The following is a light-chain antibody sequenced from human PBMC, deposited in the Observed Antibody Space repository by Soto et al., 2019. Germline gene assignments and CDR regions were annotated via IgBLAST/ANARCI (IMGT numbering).Light chain of an antibody. Sequence: QSALTQPASVSGSPGQSITISCTGTSSDVGGYNYVSWYRQHSGKAPQLMIYDVSNRPSGVSTRFAGSKSGNTASLTISGLQAEDEADFYCCPYTTSSPLGYVFGTGTKVTVL. CDR1: SSDVGGYNY. J-gene: IGLJ1*01. CDR3: CPYTTSSPLGYV. CDR2: DVS. V-gene: IGLV2-14*03.